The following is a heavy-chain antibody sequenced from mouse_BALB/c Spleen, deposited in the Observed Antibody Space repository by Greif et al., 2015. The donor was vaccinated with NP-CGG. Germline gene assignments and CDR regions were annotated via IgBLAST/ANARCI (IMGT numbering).Heavy chain of an antibody. D-gene: IGHD2-2*01. Sequence: VQLQQSGAELVKPGAPVKLSCKASGYTFTSYWMNWVKQRPGRGLEWIGRIDPSDSETHYNQKFKDKAALTVDKSSSTAYSQLSSLTSEDSAVYYCAREYGYDYWYFDVWGAGTTVTVSS. J-gene: IGHJ1*01. CDR1: GYTFTSYW. CDR2: IDPSDSET. CDR3: AREYGYDYWYFDV. V-gene: IGHV1-69*02.